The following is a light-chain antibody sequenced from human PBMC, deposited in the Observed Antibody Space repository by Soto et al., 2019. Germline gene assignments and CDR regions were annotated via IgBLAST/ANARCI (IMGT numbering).Light chain of an antibody. CDR1: NIEAKS. J-gene: IGLJ3*02. V-gene: IGLV3-21*02. CDR2: DTS. Sequence: SYVLTQPPSVSVTPGQTARITCGGNNIEAKSVHWYQQRPGQAPVLVVYDTSDRPSGIPERFSGSPPGDTATLSISRVTAGNEANYYVQEGDGNIDLWLFGGGT. CDR3: QEGDGNIDLWL.